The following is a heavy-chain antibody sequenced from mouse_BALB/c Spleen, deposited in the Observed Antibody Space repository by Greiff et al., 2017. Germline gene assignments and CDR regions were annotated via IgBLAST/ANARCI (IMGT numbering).Heavy chain of an antibody. J-gene: IGHJ3*01. V-gene: IGHV5-6-5*01. CDR2: ISSGGST. D-gene: IGHD2-3*01. Sequence: EVKLVESGGGLVKPGGSLKLSCAASGFTFSSYAMSWVRQTPEKRLEWVASISSGGSTYYPDSVKGRFTISRDNARNILYLQMSSLRSEDTAMYYCAIYDGYYAGFAYWGQGTLVTVSA. CDR1: GFTFSSYA. CDR3: AIYDGYYAGFAY.